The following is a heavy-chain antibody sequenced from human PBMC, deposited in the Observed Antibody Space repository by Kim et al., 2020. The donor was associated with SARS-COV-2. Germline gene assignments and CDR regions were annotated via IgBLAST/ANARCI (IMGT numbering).Heavy chain of an antibody. CDR2: IYYSGST. Sequence: SETLSLTCTVSGGSISSYYWSWIRQPPGKGLEWIGYIYYSGSTNYNPSLKSRVTISVDTSKNQFSLKLSSVTAADTAVYYCARVYGGGGDCYFCSDAFDIWGQGTMVTVSS. J-gene: IGHJ3*02. V-gene: IGHV4-59*01. D-gene: IGHD2-21*02. CDR1: GGSISSYY. CDR3: ARVYGGGGDCYFCSDAFDI.